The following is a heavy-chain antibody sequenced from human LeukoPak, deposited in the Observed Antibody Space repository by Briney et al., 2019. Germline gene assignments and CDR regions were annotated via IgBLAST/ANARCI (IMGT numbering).Heavy chain of an antibody. D-gene: IGHD4-17*01. CDR1: GFTFSTYW. J-gene: IGHJ6*04. V-gene: IGHV3-74*01. CDR3: ARDALQEDYGDSMSLDV. Sequence: GGSLRLSCAASGFTFSTYWMHWVRQAPGKGLVWVSRINSDGRSMRYADSVKGRFTVSRDNAKNTLYLQMNSLRADDTAMYYCARDALQEDYGDSMSLDVWGKGTTVTVSS. CDR2: INSDGRSM.